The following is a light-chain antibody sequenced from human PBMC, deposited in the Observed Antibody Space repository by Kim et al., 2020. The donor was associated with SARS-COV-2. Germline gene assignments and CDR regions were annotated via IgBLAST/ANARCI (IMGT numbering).Light chain of an antibody. Sequence: LGQTVRITCQGDSLRNYYASWYQQRPGQAPVLVIYGKYNRPSGIPVRFSGSSSVSTASLTITGAQAEDEADYYCHSRDTSDNHPVFGTGTKVTVL. CDR1: SLRNYY. J-gene: IGLJ1*01. CDR2: GKY. CDR3: HSRDTSDNHPV. V-gene: IGLV3-19*01.